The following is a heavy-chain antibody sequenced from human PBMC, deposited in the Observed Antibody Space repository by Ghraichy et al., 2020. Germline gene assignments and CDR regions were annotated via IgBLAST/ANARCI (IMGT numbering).Heavy chain of an antibody. Sequence: ASVKVSCKASGYTFTGYFIHWVRQAPGQGLEWMGWINPNSGGTNYAQKFQGRVTMTRDTSISTAYMELTRLRSDDTAVFYCARVESSSGWRLPFDIWGQGTMVTVSS. V-gene: IGHV1-2*02. D-gene: IGHD6-19*01. CDR2: INPNSGGT. J-gene: IGHJ3*02. CDR1: GYTFTGYF. CDR3: ARVESSSGWRLPFDI.